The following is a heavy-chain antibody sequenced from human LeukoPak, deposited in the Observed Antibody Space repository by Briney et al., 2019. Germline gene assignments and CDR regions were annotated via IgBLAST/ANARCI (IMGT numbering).Heavy chain of an antibody. CDR2: IYTSGST. Sequence: PSETLSLTCTVSGGSISSGSYYWSWIRQPAGKGLEWIGRIYTSGSTNYNPSLKSRVTISVDTSKNQFSLKLSSVPAADTAVHYCAREGGIAARPWFDPWGQGTLVTVSS. D-gene: IGHD6-6*01. J-gene: IGHJ5*02. CDR1: GGSISSGSYY. CDR3: AREGGIAARPWFDP. V-gene: IGHV4-61*02.